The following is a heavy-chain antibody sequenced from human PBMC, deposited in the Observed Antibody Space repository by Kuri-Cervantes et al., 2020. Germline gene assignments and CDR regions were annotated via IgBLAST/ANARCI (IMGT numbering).Heavy chain of an antibody. CDR3: ARDALYGSGSLYYGMDV. CDR1: GFTFSSYA. CDR2: IWYDGSNK. D-gene: IGHD3-10*01. V-gene: IGHV3-33*08. Sequence: GGSLRLSCAASGFTFSSYAMHWVRQAPGKGLEWVAVIWYDGSNKYYADSVKGRFTISRDNSKNTLYLQMNSLRAEDTAVCYCARDALYGSGSLYYGMDVWGQGTTVTVSS. J-gene: IGHJ6*02.